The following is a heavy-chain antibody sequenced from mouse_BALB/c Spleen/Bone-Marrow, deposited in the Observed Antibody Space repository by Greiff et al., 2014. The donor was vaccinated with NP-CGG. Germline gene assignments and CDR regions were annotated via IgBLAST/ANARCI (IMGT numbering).Heavy chain of an antibody. D-gene: IGHD1-1*01. CDR2: INPGNDGT. J-gene: IGHJ4*01. V-gene: IGHV1-14*01. Sequence: VQLQQSGPEVVKPGASVKMSCKASGYTFTSYVLHWVKQKPGQGLEWIGYINPGNDGTKYNEKFKGKATLTSDKSSRTAYMELSSLTSEDSTVYYCARFGYYGSPYAMDYWGQGTSVTVSS. CDR3: ARFGYYGSPYAMDY. CDR1: GYTFTSYV.